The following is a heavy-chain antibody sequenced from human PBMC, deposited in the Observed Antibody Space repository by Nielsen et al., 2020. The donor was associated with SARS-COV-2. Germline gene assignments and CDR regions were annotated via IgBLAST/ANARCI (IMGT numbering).Heavy chain of an antibody. Sequence: ASVKVSCKVSGYTLTELSMHWVRQAPGKGLEWMGGFDPEDGETIYAQKFQGRVTMTEDTSTDTAYMELSSLRSEDTAVYYCASGAVAGYYYGMDVWGQGTTVTVSS. CDR2: FDPEDGET. J-gene: IGHJ6*02. V-gene: IGHV1-24*01. CDR3: ASGAVAGYYYGMDV. CDR1: GYTLTELS. D-gene: IGHD6-19*01.